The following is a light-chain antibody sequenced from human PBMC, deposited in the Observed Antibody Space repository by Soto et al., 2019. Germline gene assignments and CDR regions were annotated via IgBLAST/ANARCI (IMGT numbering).Light chain of an antibody. Sequence: EIVMTQSPATLSVSPGERATLSCRASQRTSSNLAWYQHKPGQGPRLLIYGASTRDTGVPARFSGSGSGTEFTLTVSSLQSEDFAVYYCQPSNNWPATFGQGTKVHIQ. J-gene: IGKJ1*01. CDR2: GAS. CDR1: QRTSSN. V-gene: IGKV3-15*01. CDR3: QPSNNWPAT.